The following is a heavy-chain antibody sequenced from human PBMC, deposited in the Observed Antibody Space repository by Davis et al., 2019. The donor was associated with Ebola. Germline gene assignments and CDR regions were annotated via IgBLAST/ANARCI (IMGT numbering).Heavy chain of an antibody. CDR3: ARFSDRGIAAVD. CDR2: IYYSGST. D-gene: IGHD6-13*01. Sequence: PSETLSLTCTVSGGSISSYYWSWIRQPPGKGLEWIGYIYYSGSTNYNPSLKSRVTISVDTSKNQFSLKLSSVTAADTAVYYCARFSDRGIAAVDWGQGTLVTVSS. J-gene: IGHJ4*02. V-gene: IGHV4-59*12. CDR1: GGSISSYY.